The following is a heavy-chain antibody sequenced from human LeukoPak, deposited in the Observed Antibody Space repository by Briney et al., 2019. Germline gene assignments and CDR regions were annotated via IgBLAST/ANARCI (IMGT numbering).Heavy chain of an antibody. CDR2: ISGSGGST. V-gene: IGHV3-23*01. D-gene: IGHD3-3*01. CDR1: GFTFSSYA. J-gene: IGHJ4*02. Sequence: GGSLRLSCAAPGFTFSSYAMSWVRQAPGKGLEWVSAISGSGGSTYYADSVKGRFTISRDNSKNTLYLQMNSLRAEDTAVYYCAKARSGYSSYYFDYWGQGTLVTVSS. CDR3: AKARSGYSSYYFDY.